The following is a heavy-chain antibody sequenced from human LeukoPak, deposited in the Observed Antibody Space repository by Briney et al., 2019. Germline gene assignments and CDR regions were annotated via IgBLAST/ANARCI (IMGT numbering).Heavy chain of an antibody. D-gene: IGHD6-19*01. CDR1: GFTFRSYA. CDR2: ISGSGGST. J-gene: IGHJ4*02. CDR3: AKDPLPRRSAVAGLFDY. Sequence: GGSLRLSCAASGFTFRSYAMSWVRQAPGKGLEWVSAISGSGGSTYYADSVKGRFTISRDNSKNTLYLQMNSLRAEDTAVYYCAKDPLPRRSAVAGLFDYWGQGTLVTVSS. V-gene: IGHV3-23*01.